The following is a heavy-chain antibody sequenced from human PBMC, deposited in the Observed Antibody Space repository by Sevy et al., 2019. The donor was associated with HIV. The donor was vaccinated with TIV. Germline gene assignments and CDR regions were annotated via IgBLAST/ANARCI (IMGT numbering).Heavy chain of an antibody. D-gene: IGHD3-3*01. V-gene: IGHV3-74*01. CDR3: ARGQVLRFFDWPTYGLDV. Sequence: GGSLRLSCAASGFTLSSHWMFWVRQGPGKGLVWVSHINSHGTITNYADSVRGRFTISRDNAKNTVYLQMDSLRAEDTAFYYCARGQVLRFFDWPTYGLDVLGQGTSVTVSS. J-gene: IGHJ6*02. CDR1: GFTLSSHW. CDR2: INSHGTIT.